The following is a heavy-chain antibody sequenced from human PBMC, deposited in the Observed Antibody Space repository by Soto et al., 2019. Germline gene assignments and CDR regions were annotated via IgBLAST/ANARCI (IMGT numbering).Heavy chain of an antibody. Sequence: QVQLVQSGAEVKKPGSSVKVSCKASGGTFNSYSISWVRQAPGQGLEWMGGIIPIFATSNYAQMFQDRVTITADESPSTAYIELSSLTSEDTAVYYCARSRGGGYFYYGLDVWGQGTTVTVSS. CDR1: GGTFNSYS. CDR3: ARSRGGGYFYYGLDV. J-gene: IGHJ6*02. D-gene: IGHD3-16*01. V-gene: IGHV1-69*12. CDR2: IIPIFATS.